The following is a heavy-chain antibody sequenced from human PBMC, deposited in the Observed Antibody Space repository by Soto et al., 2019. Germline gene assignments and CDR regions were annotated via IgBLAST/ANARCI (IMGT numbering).Heavy chain of an antibody. CDR3: ARDRGYSSGWYFDY. V-gene: IGHV1-18*04. J-gene: IGHJ4*02. CDR1: GYTFTSYG. Sequence: ASVKVSYEDSGYTFTSYGISWVRQAPGQGLEWMGWISAYNGNTNYAQKLQGRVTMTTDTSTSTAYMELRSLRSDDTAVYYCARDRGYSSGWYFDYWGQGTLVTVSS. D-gene: IGHD6-19*01. CDR2: ISAYNGNT.